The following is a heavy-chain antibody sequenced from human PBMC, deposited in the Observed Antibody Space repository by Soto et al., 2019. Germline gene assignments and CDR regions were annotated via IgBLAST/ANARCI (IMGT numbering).Heavy chain of an antibody. CDR2: IYYSGST. CDR3: ARAISDGSGSYYKKPLLFDY. J-gene: IGHJ4*02. Sequence: SETLSLTCTVSGGSISSGGCYWSWIRQHPGKGLEWIGYIYYSGSTYYNPSLKSRVTISVDTSKNQFSLKLSSVTAADTAVYYCARAISDGSGSYYKKPLLFDYWGQGTLVTVSS. D-gene: IGHD3-10*01. V-gene: IGHV4-31*03. CDR1: GGSISSGGCY.